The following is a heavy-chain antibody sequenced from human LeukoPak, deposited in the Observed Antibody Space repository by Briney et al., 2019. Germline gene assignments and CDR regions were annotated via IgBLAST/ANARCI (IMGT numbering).Heavy chain of an antibody. CDR3: ARGAYSNYVNSD. D-gene: IGHD4-11*01. J-gene: IGHJ4*02. CDR1: GFTFSTYW. V-gene: IGHV3-23*01. CDR2: ISGSGGST. Sequence: GGSLRLSCAASGFTFSTYWMHWVRQAPGKGLEWVSAISGSGGSTYYADSVKGRFTISRDNSKDTLYLQMNSLRAEDTAVYYCARGAYSNYVNSDWGQGTLVTVSS.